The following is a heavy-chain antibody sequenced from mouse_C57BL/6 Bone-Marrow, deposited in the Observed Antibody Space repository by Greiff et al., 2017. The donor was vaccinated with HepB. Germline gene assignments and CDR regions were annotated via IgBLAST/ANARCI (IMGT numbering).Heavy chain of an antibody. V-gene: IGHV1-81*01. Sequence: VKLMESGAELARPGASVKLSCKASGYTFTSYGISWVKQRTGQGLEWIGEIYPRSGNTYYNEKFKGKATLTADKSSSTAYMELRSLTSEDSAVYFCGGGYLYYFDYWGQGTTLTVSS. D-gene: IGHD2-2*01. CDR2: IYPRSGNT. J-gene: IGHJ2*01. CDR1: GYTFTSYG. CDR3: GGGYLYYFDY.